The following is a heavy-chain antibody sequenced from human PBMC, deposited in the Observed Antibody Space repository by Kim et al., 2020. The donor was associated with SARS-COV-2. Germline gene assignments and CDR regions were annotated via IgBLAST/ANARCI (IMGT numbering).Heavy chain of an antibody. D-gene: IGHD6-13*01. Sequence: STIYYADSVKGRFTISRDNAKNSLYLQMNSLRAEDTAVYYCARDPFRMLVWGQGTLVTVSS. CDR2: STI. V-gene: IGHV3-11*01. J-gene: IGHJ4*02. CDR3: ARDPFRMLV.